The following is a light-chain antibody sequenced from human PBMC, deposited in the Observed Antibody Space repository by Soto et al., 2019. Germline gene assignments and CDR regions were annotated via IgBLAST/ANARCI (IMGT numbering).Light chain of an antibody. CDR3: CYYTSTNTPYV. J-gene: IGLJ1*01. V-gene: IGLV2-14*01. Sequence: QSALTQPASVSGSPGQSITISCTGSSSDVGAYNFVSWYQHHPGRAPKLILYEVTTRPSGVSSRFSGSKSGNTASLTISGHQADDEATYYCCYYTSTNTPYVFGTGTKLTVL. CDR1: SSDVGAYNF. CDR2: EVT.